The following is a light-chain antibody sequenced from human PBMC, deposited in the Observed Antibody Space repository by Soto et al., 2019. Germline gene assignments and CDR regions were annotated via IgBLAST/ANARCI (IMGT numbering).Light chain of an antibody. J-gene: IGKJ4*01. CDR2: GSS. CDR1: QIGRSNY. V-gene: IGKV3-20*01. CDR3: QQDGASPFT. Sequence: DIVLTQSPRPLSVSPGARVSLSXRARQIGRSNYLAWYQQKPGQAPRLLIYGSSSSATGIPGRFSGSGSRTDFTLTNSMLEPEDFAVYYCQQDGASPFTFGGGTKVDIK.